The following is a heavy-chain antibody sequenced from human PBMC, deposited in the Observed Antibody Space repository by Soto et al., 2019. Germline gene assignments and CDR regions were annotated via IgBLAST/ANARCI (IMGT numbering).Heavy chain of an antibody. CDR3: AKWWRNFDY. CDR2: ISYDGSNK. Sequence: QVQLVESGGGVVQPGRSLRLSCAASGFTFSSYGMHWVRQAPGKGLEWVAVISYDGSNKYYADSVKGRFTISRDNSKNTLYLQMNSLRAEDTAVYYCAKWWRNFDYWGQGTLVTVSS. D-gene: IGHD2-15*01. CDR1: GFTFSSYG. V-gene: IGHV3-30*18. J-gene: IGHJ4*02.